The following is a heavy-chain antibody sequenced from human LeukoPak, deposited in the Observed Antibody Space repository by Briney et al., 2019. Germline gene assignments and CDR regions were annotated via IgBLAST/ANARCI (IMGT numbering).Heavy chain of an antibody. J-gene: IGHJ4*02. CDR1: GFTFSIYS. Sequence: GGSLRLSCAASGFTFSIYSINWVRQAPGKGLEWVSFITGNSNYIYYADSVKGRFTISRDNAKNSLYLQMNSLRVEDTAVYYCARDRVSGSGSIDYWGQGALVTVSS. D-gene: IGHD3-10*01. CDR3: ARDRVSGSGSIDY. V-gene: IGHV3-21*01. CDR2: ITGNSNYI.